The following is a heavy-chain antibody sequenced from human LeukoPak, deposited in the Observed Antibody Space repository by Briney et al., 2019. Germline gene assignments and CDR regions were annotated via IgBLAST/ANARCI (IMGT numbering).Heavy chain of an antibody. D-gene: IGHD2-15*01. Sequence: GGSLRLSCAASGFTFSSYDMHWVRQAPGKGLEWVAVIVYDGSNKHYANSVRGRFTISRDNSKKTLYLQMNSLRTEDTAVYYCAREGGQPSLWFDPWGQGTLVTVSS. J-gene: IGHJ5*02. CDR3: AREGGQPSLWFDP. CDR1: GFTFSSYD. V-gene: IGHV3-30*19. CDR2: IVYDGSNK.